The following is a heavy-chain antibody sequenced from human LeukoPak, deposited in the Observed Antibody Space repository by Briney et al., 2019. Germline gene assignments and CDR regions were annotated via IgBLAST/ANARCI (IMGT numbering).Heavy chain of an antibody. V-gene: IGHV1-69*05. CDR1: GGTFSSYA. D-gene: IGHD2-21*02. CDR3: ARAYCGGDCYNPFDY. Sequence: SVKVSCKASGGTFSSYAIGWVRQAPGQGLEWMGGIIPIFGTANYAQKFQGRVTITTDESTSTAYMELSSLRSEDTAVYYCARAYCGGDCYNPFDYWGQGTLVTVSS. CDR2: IIPIFGTA. J-gene: IGHJ4*02.